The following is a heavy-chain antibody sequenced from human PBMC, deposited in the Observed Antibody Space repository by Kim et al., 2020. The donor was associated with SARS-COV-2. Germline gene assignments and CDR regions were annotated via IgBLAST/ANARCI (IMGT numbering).Heavy chain of an antibody. J-gene: IGHJ4*02. D-gene: IGHD5-12*01. Sequence: KFQGRVTMTRNTSTSTFYMELSSLRSEDTAVYYCARAMYIVATMGYFDYWGQGSLVTVSS. CDR3: ARAMYIVATMGYFDY. V-gene: IGHV1-46*01.